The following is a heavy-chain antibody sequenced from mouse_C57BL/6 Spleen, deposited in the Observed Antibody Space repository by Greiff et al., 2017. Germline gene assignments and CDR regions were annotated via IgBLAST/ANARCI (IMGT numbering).Heavy chain of an antibody. CDR3: SRAPYYYDWSSSDY. D-gene: IGHD1-1*01. Sequence: VQLQQPGAELVQPGASVKLSCKASGYTFTGYWMRWVKQRPGQGLEWIGMIHPNSGSNNYNEKFKIKATLTVDKASSTADMQLSSLTSGDSAVSYCSRAPYYYDWSSSDYWGQGTTLTVSS. J-gene: IGHJ2*01. CDR2: IHPNSGSN. CDR1: GYTFTGYW. V-gene: IGHV1-64*01.